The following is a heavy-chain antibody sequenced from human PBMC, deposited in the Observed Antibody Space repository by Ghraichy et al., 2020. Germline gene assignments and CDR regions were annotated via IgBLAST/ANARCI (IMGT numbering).Heavy chain of an antibody. CDR1: GYTFSNFD. CDR2: MNPVSGNT. J-gene: IGHJ4*01. Sequence: ASVQVSCKASGYTFSNFDIIWVRQAAGQGLEWMGWMNPVSGNTNFIQKFRGRVTLTSDISISTAYMELSALISDDTAVYYCARGVRNLLFSDHWGHGTLVTVSS. D-gene: IGHD1-14*01. CDR3: ARGVRNLLFSDH. V-gene: IGHV1-8*01.